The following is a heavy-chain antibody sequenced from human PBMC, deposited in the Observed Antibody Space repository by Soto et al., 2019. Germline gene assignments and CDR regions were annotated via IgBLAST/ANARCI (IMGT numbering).Heavy chain of an antibody. CDR1: GYTFTSYD. CDR2: MNPNSGNT. CDR3: ARVGIAVAGWDLHGMDV. J-gene: IGHJ6*02. D-gene: IGHD6-19*01. Sequence: VASVKVSCKASGYTFTSYDINWVRQATGQGLEWMGWMNPNSGNTGYAQKFQGRVTMTRNTSISTAYMELSSLRSEDTAVYYCARVGIAVAGWDLHGMDVWGQGTTVTVSS. V-gene: IGHV1-8*01.